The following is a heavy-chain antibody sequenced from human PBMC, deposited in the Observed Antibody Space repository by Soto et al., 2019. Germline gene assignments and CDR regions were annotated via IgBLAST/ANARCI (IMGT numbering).Heavy chain of an antibody. CDR2: ISTNGRDT. CDR3: LRDIFGVVIFDS. J-gene: IGHJ4*02. D-gene: IGHD3-3*01. CDR1: GFRFSGSA. V-gene: IGHV3-64D*06. Sequence: GGSLRLSCSASGFRFSGSAMHWVRQPPGKRLEYVSAISTNGRDTYYADSVRGRFTISRDNSKNTVDLQMSSLRPVDTAVYYCLRDIFGVVIFDSWGQGTPVTVSS.